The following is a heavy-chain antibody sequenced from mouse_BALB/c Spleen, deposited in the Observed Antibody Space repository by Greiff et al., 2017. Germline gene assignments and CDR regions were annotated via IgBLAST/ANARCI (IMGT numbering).Heavy chain of an antibody. CDR3: ARQGLRRGDFDY. D-gene: IGHD2-2*01. V-gene: IGHV5-6*01. Sequence: EVQGVESGGDLVKPGGSLKLSCAASGFTFSSYGMSWVRQTPDKRLEWVATISSGGSYTYYPDSVKGRFTISRDNAKNTLYLQMSSLKSEDTAMYYCARQGLRRGDFDYWGQGTTLTVSS. J-gene: IGHJ2*01. CDR2: ISSGGSYT. CDR1: GFTFSSYG.